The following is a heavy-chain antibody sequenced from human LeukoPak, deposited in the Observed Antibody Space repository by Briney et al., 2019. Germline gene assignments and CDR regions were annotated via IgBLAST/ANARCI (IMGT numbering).Heavy chain of an antibody. J-gene: IGHJ4*02. CDR2: ISSSSSYI. V-gene: IGHV3-21*01. CDR1: GFTFSSYS. Sequence: GRSLRLSCAASGFTFSSYSMNWVRQAPGKGLEWVSSISSSSSYIYYADSVKGRFTISRDNAKNSLYLQMNSLRAEDTAVYYCARDTAAAGIDYFDYWGQGTLVTVSS. CDR3: ARDTAAAGIDYFDY. D-gene: IGHD6-13*01.